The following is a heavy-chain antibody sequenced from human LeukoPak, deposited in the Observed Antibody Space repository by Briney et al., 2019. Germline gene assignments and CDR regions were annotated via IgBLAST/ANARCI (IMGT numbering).Heavy chain of an antibody. V-gene: IGHV1-2*06. CDR1: GYTFTGYY. CDR3: ASLGYCSGGSCYSLRAFDI. Sequence: ASVKVSCKASGYTFTGYYMHWVRQAPVQGLEWMGRINPNSGGTNYAQKFQGRVTMTRDTSISTAYMELSRLRSDDTAVYYCASLGYCSGGSCYSLRAFDIWGQGTMVTVSS. J-gene: IGHJ3*02. CDR2: INPNSGGT. D-gene: IGHD2-15*01.